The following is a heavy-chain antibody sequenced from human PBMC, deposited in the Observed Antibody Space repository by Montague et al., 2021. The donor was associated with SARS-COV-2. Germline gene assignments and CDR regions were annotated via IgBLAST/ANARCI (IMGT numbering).Heavy chain of an antibody. CDR1: GFTFSSFR. CDR2: ISSESTYI. J-gene: IGHJ6*02. D-gene: IGHD2-15*01. V-gene: IGHV3-21*01. Sequence: SLRLSCAASGFTFSSFRMNWVRQAPGKRLEWVASISSESTYILYAESARGRFTVSRDNAQNLLFLQMNSLRAEDTALYYCARFETSKFYSSGVDVWGQGTTVTVSS. CDR3: ARFETSKFYSSGVDV.